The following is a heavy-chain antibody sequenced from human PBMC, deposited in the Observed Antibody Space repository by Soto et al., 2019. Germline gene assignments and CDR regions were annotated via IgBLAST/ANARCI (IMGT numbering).Heavy chain of an antibody. J-gene: IGHJ6*02. CDR1: GLTVSNAY. CDR2: IYDNGTT. Sequence: EVQLVESGGGLIQPGGSLRLSCAASGLTVSNAYMAWVRQAPGMGLEWVSVIYDNGTTYYADSVKGRFTISRDTSINTLSLQMDSLRAEDTAVYYCVRPLPSVRNYGLDVWGQGTTVTVSS. V-gene: IGHV3-53*01. D-gene: IGHD4-17*01. CDR3: VRPLPSVRNYGLDV.